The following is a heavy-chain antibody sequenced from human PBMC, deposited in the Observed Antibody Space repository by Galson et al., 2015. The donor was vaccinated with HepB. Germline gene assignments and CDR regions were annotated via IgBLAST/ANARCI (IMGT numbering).Heavy chain of an antibody. CDR3: AKYVGPFVYYFDY. J-gene: IGHJ4*01. CDR2: ISGSDGRT. V-gene: IGHV3-23*01. D-gene: IGHD3-16*01. Sequence: SLRLSCAASGFTFDTYAMGWVRQAPGKGLEWVSAISGSDGRTYYADFVKGRFTISRDNSKKTLYLQMNSLRAEDTAVYYCAKYVGPFVYYFDYWGLGTLVTVSS. CDR1: GFTFDTYA.